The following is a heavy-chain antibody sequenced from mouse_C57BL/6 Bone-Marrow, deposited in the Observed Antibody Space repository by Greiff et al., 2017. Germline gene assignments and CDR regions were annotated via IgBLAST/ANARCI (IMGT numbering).Heavy chain of an antibody. CDR3: ARYSFYAMDY. D-gene: IGHD1-1*01. V-gene: IGHV2-2*01. CDR2: IWSGGST. CDR1: GFSLTSYG. J-gene: IGHJ4*01. Sequence: QVQLKQSGPGLVQPSQSLSITCTVSGFSLTSYGVHWVRQSPGQGLEWLGVIWSGGSTDYNAAFISRLSISKDNSKSQVFFKMHSLQADDTAIYYCARYSFYAMDYWGQGTSVTVSS.